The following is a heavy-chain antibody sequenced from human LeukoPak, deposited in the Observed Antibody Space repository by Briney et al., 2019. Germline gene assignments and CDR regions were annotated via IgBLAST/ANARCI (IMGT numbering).Heavy chain of an antibody. CDR1: GFTVSTNY. CDR2: IYSGGST. D-gene: IGHD4-11*01. CDR3: ARGMTNPFDY. V-gene: IGHV3-53*04. J-gene: IGHJ4*02. Sequence: PGGSLRLSCAASGFTVSTNYMSWVRQAPGKGLEWVSVIYSGGSTYYADSVKSRFTISRHNSENTLYLQMNSLRAEDTAVYYCARGMTNPFDYWGQGTLVTVSS.